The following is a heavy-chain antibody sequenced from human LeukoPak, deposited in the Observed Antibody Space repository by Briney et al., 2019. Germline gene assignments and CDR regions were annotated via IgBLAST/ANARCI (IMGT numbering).Heavy chain of an antibody. J-gene: IGHJ3*02. V-gene: IGHV5-51*04. D-gene: IGHD5-12*01. CDR3: ARIRGGSQPYDAFDI. CDR2: IYPGDSDT. Sequence: GESLKIPRKGSGYSLPNYWIGWVRQMPGKGLEWMVIIYPGDSDTRYSPSFQGQVTISPDKPISPAYLQWSSLKASDTAMYYCARIRGGSQPYDAFDIWGQGTMVTVSS. CDR1: GYSLPNYW.